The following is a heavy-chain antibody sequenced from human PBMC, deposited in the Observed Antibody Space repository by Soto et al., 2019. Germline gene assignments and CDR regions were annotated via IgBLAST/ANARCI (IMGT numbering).Heavy chain of an antibody. J-gene: IGHJ6*02. V-gene: IGHV3-30-3*01. D-gene: IGHD4-17*01. CDR2: ISYDGSNK. CDR1: GFTFSSYA. Sequence: QVQLVESGGGVVQPGRSLRLSCAASGFTFSSYAMHWVRQAPGKGLEWVAVISYDGSNKYYADSVKGRITISRDNSKNTLYLQMNSLRAEDTAVYYCARDLASTVTQPYYYYYGMDVWGQGTTVTVSS. CDR3: ARDLASTVTQPYYYYYGMDV.